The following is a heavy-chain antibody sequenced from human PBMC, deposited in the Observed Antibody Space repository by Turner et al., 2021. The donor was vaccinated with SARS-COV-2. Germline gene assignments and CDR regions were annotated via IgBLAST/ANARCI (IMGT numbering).Heavy chain of an antibody. CDR2: INTNSGGT. CDR3: ARSTADDSSGSTLDY. CDR1: GSTFTDYY. V-gene: IGHV1-2*02. J-gene: IGHJ4*02. D-gene: IGHD3-22*01. Sequence: QVQLVQSGADLKQPWASVKVLCEASGSTFTDYYLHWVRQARGQGLEWMEWINTNSGGTNYAQKFPGRVTKTRETCMNTDYMELSSRRSEDTAVYYCARSTADDSSGSTLDYWGQGTMVSVSS.